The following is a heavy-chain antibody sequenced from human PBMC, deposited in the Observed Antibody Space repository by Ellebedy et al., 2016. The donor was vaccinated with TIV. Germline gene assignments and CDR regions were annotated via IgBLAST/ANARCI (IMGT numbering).Heavy chain of an antibody. V-gene: IGHV3-74*01. Sequence: PGGSLRLSCAASGFTFRNYWMHWVRQVPGEGLVWVSRIGSDGFGTSYADSVKGRFTISRDNAKNTLFLQMNSLRAEDTALYYCARVYCSGATCPAAFDIWGQGTMVTVSS. J-gene: IGHJ3*02. CDR2: IGSDGFGT. CDR3: ARVYCSGATCPAAFDI. CDR1: GFTFRNYW. D-gene: IGHD2-15*01.